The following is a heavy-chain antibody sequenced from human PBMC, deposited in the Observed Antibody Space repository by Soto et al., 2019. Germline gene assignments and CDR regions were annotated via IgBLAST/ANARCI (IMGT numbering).Heavy chain of an antibody. D-gene: IGHD4-17*01. CDR1: GYSFTSYW. J-gene: IGHJ6*02. CDR2: IYPSDSDT. CDR3: ARLGGDYYYYYGMDV. V-gene: IGHV5-51*01. Sequence: GESLKISCKGSGYSFTSYWIGWVRQMPGKGLEWMGIIYPSDSDTRYSPSFQGQVTISADKSISTAYLQWSSLKASDTAMYYCARLGGDYYYYYGMDVWGQGTTVTVSS.